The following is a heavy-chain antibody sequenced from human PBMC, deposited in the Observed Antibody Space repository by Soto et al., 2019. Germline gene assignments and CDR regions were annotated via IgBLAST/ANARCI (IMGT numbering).Heavy chain of an antibody. V-gene: IGHV4-59*01. CDR2: TSYSGNT. Sequence: SETLSLTCTVSGDSFSSNYWSWIRQPPGKGLEWIGHTSYSGNTNYNPSLKSRVTISLDTSKNQFSLKVTSVTAADTAVYYCAKSSPRITIFGLRGVWFDPWGQGALVTVSS. J-gene: IGHJ5*02. CDR3: AKSSPRITIFGLRGVWFDP. CDR1: GDSFSSNY. D-gene: IGHD3-3*01.